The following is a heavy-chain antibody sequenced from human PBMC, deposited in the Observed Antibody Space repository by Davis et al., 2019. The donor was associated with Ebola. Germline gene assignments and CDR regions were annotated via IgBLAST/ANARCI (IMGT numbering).Heavy chain of an antibody. D-gene: IGHD2-15*01. V-gene: IGHV3-30*02. J-gene: IGHJ4*02. CDR2: IRYDGSNK. CDR3: ARSKDEGLPFDY. CDR1: GFTFSNYG. Sequence: GGSLRLSCAASGFTFSNYGMHWVRQAPGKGLEWVAFIRYDGSNKYYADSVKGRFTISRDNSKNTLHVQVNSLRPEDTAVYYCARSKDEGLPFDYWGQGTLVTVSS.